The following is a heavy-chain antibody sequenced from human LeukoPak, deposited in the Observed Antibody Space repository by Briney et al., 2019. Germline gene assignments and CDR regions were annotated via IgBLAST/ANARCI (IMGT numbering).Heavy chain of an antibody. Sequence: GGSLRLSCAASGFTFSSYSTNWVRQAPGKGLEWVSSISSSSSYIYYADSVKGRFTISRDNAKNSLYLQMNSLRAEDTAVYYCARDMGSYYAFDYWGQGTLVTVSS. J-gene: IGHJ4*02. CDR3: ARDMGSYYAFDY. D-gene: IGHD1-26*01. V-gene: IGHV3-21*01. CDR1: GFTFSSYS. CDR2: ISSSSSYI.